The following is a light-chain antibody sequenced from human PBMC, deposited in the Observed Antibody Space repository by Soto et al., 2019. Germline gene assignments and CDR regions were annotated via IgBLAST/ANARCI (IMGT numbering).Light chain of an antibody. V-gene: IGKV3-15*01. CDR2: GAS. Sequence: ELVMTQSPATLSVSPGERATLSCRASQSFSSNVAWYQQKPGQAPRLLIYGASIRATGIPARFSGSGSGTEFTLTISSLQSEDLAVYYCQEYNHWHPITFGGGTKVDIK. CDR3: QEYNHWHPIT. CDR1: QSFSSN. J-gene: IGKJ4*01.